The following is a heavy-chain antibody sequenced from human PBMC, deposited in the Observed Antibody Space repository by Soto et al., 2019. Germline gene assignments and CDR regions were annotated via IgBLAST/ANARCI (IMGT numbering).Heavy chain of an antibody. V-gene: IGHV4-31*03. D-gene: IGHD3-10*01. Sequence: TLSLTCTVSGGSISSGGYYWSSIRQHPGKGLEWIGYIYYSGSTYYNPSLKSRVTISVDTSKNQFSLKLSSVTAADTAVYYCARDHQYYGSGSNYFDYWGQGTLVTVSS. CDR2: IYYSGST. J-gene: IGHJ4*02. CDR3: ARDHQYYGSGSNYFDY. CDR1: GGSISSGGYY.